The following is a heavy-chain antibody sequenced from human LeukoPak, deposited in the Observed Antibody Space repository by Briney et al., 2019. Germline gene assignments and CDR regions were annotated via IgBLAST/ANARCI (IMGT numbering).Heavy chain of an antibody. CDR1: GFTFSSYA. CDR3: AKGTGYSSSYLPDY. V-gene: IGHV3-23*01. D-gene: IGHD6-13*01. Sequence: GGSLRLSCAASGFTFSSYAMSWVRQAPGKGLEWVSAISGSGGSTYYADSVKGRFTISRDNSKNTLYLQMNSLRAEDTAVYYCAKGTGYSSSYLPDYWGQGTLVTVSS. CDR2: ISGSGGST. J-gene: IGHJ4*02.